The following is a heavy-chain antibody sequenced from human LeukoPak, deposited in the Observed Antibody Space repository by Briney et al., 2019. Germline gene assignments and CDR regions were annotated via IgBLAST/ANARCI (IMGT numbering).Heavy chain of an antibody. V-gene: IGHV1-69*05. CDR3: ARGILRYDYLDY. J-gene: IGHJ4*02. Sequence: SVKVSCKASGGTFSSYAISWLRQAPGQGLEWMGRIIPIFGTANYAQKFQGRVTITTDESTSTAYMELSSLRSEDTAVYYCARGILRYDYLDYWGQGTLVTVSS. D-gene: IGHD2-2*01. CDR2: IIPIFGTA. CDR1: GGTFSSYA.